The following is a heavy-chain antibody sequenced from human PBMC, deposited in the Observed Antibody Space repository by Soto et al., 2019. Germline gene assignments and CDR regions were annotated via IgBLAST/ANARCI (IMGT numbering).Heavy chain of an antibody. CDR1: GFTFSSYA. CDR2: ISGSGGST. Sequence: EVQLLESGGGLVQPGGSLRLSCAASGFTFSSYAMSWVRQAPGKGLEWVSAISGSGGSTYYADSVKGRFTISRDNSKNTLYLQMNSLRAEDTAVYYCTAFSMITFGGVIATPLDYWGQGTLVTVSS. D-gene: IGHD3-16*02. V-gene: IGHV3-23*01. J-gene: IGHJ4*02. CDR3: TAFSMITFGGVIATPLDY.